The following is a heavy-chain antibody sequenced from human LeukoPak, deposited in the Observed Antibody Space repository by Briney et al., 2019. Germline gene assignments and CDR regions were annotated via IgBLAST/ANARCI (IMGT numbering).Heavy chain of an antibody. CDR3: ARDGLLWFGEPYYFDY. Sequence: GGSLRLSCAASGFTFSSYSMNWVRQAPGKGLEWVSSISSSSSYIYYADSVKGRFTISRDNAKNSLYLQMNSLRAEDTAVYYCARDGLLWFGEPYYFDYWGQGTLVTVSS. CDR2: ISSSSSYI. J-gene: IGHJ4*02. V-gene: IGHV3-21*01. CDR1: GFTFSSYS. D-gene: IGHD3-10*01.